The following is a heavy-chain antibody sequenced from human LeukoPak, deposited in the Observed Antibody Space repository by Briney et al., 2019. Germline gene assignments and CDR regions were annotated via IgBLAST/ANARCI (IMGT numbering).Heavy chain of an antibody. CDR2: IYHTGRT. J-gene: IGHJ5*02. CDR3: ARGELHNWFDP. V-gene: IGHV4-30-2*01. CDR1: GGSIISGDYY. D-gene: IGHD1-7*01. Sequence: PSQTLSLTCTVSGGSIISGDYYWNWIRQPPGKGLEWIGDIYHTGRTPYNPSLKSRVTISIDTSKNQFSLKLSSVTAADTAVYYCARGELHNWFDPWGQRTLVTVSS.